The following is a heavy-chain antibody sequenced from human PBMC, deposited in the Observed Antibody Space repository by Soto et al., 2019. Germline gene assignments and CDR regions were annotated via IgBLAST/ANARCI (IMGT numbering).Heavy chain of an antibody. J-gene: IGHJ4*02. V-gene: IGHV3-11*01. CDR2: ISNNGRTM. Sequence: VRLVESGGGSVRPGGSLRLSCVASGFTLSDYYMSWIRQTPGKGLEWTSYISNNGRTMYYRDSVKGRFTISRDNTKKLLDLPMNGLRAEDKAVYYCARLPPPRCSGTFCSPYWGQGILVTVSS. D-gene: IGHD2-15*01. CDR3: ARLPPPRCSGTFCSPY. CDR1: GFTLSDYY.